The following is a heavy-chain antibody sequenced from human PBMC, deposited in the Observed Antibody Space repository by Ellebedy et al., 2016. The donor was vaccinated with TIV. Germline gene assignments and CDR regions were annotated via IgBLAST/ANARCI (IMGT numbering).Heavy chain of an antibody. CDR2: ISYDGSNK. V-gene: IGHV3-30*18. CDR3: AKASQSPYCSSTSCYTDY. J-gene: IGHJ4*02. CDR1: GFTFSSYG. D-gene: IGHD2-2*01. Sequence: GGSLRLXCAASGFTFSSYGMHWVRQAPGKGLEWVAVISYDGSNKYYADSVKGRFTISRDNSKNTLYLQMNSLRAEDTAVYYCAKASQSPYCSSTSCYTDYWGQGTLVTVSS.